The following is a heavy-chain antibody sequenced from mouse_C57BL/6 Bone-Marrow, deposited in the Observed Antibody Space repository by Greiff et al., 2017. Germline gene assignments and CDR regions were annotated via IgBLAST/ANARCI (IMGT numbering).Heavy chain of an antibody. CDR3: ARPLTCYYAMDY. J-gene: IGHJ4*01. CDR2: ISRGGSYT. CDR1: GFTFSSYG. V-gene: IGHV5-6*01. Sequence: EVKLVESGGDLVKPGGSLKLSCAASGFTFSSYGMSWVRQTPDKRLEWVATISRGGSYTYYPDSVKGRVTISRDNAYNTLYMQMSSRKSEDTAMDYCARPLTCYYAMDYWGQGTSVTVSS.